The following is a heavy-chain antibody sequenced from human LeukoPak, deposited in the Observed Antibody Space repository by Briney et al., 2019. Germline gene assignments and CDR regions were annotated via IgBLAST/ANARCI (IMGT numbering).Heavy chain of an antibody. D-gene: IGHD3-3*01. CDR3: ARGLPAMAYYDFWSGSERLNYFDY. Sequence: PGGSLRLSCAASGFTFSSYSMNWVRQAPGKGLEWVSYISSSSSTIYYADSVKGRFTISRDNAKNSLYLQMNSLRAEDTAVYYCARGLPAMAYYDFWSGSERLNYFDYWGQGTLVTVSS. CDR2: ISSSSSTI. CDR1: GFTFSSYS. J-gene: IGHJ4*02. V-gene: IGHV3-48*01.